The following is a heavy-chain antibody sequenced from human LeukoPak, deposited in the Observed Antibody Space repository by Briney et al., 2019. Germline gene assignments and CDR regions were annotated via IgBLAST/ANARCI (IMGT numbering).Heavy chain of an antibody. CDR2: VSANSGNR. CDR3: ARRSRDGYNSPLDY. V-gene: IGHV1-18*01. CDR1: GYTFVRWG. Sequence: ASVKVPCKASGYTFVRWGIRWVRQAPGQGLEWMGWVSANSGNRDYAQKLQGRVTMTTDTSTSTAYMELRSLRSDDTAVYYCARRSRDGYNSPLDYWGQGTLVTVSS. D-gene: IGHD5-24*01. J-gene: IGHJ4*02.